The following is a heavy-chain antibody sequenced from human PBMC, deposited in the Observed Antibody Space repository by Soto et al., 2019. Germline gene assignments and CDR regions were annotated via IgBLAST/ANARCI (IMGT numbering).Heavy chain of an antibody. D-gene: IGHD6-19*01. Sequence: EVQLLESGGVLVQPGGSLRLACAASGFTFSNYAMSWVRQAPGKGLEWVSAMSGSGGSTYYADSVKGRFTISRDNSKNALYLQMNSLRAEDTAVYYCARSISGWYRFDSWGQGTLVTVSS. CDR3: ARSISGWYRFDS. V-gene: IGHV3-23*01. CDR2: MSGSGGST. CDR1: GFTFSNYA. J-gene: IGHJ4*02.